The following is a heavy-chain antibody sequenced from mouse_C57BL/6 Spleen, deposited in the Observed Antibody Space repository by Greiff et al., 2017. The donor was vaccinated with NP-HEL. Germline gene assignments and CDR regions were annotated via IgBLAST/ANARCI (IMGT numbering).Heavy chain of an antibody. CDR2: IRNKANGYTT. CDR3: ARYLVQGDFDY. CDR1: GFTFTDYY. Sequence: EVMLVESGGGLVQPGGSLSLSCAASGFTFTDYYMSWVRQPPGKALEWLGFIRNKANGYTTEYSASVKGRFTISRDNSQSILYLQMNALRAEDSAKYYCARYLVQGDFDYWGQGTTLTVSS. J-gene: IGHJ2*01. V-gene: IGHV7-3*01.